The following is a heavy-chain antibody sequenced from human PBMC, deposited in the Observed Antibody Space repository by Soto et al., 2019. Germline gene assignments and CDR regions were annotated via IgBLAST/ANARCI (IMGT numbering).Heavy chain of an antibody. CDR2: IIPIFGTA. CDR1: GYTFTGYY. D-gene: IGHD3-3*01. V-gene: IGHV1-69*06. J-gene: IGHJ5*02. CDR3: ARDRNYDFWSGYYTGWFDP. Sequence: QVQLVQSGAEVKKPGASVKVSCKASGYTFTGYYMHWVRQAPGQGLEWMGGIIPIFGTANYAQKFQGRVTITADKSTSTAYMELSSLRSEDTAVYYCARDRNYDFWSGYYTGWFDPWGQGTLVTVSS.